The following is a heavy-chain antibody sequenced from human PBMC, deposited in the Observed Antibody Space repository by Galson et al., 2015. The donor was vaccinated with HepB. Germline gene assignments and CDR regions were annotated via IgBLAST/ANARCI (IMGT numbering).Heavy chain of an antibody. V-gene: IGHV3-7*01. CDR1: GFTFDTYW. D-gene: IGHD3-3*01. CDR2: IREDGSDK. J-gene: IGHJ3*02. Sequence: SLRLSCAASGFTFDTYWMSWVRQAPGKGLEWVANIREDGSDKNYMDSVKGRFTISRDNAKNSLYLQMNSLRAEDTAVYYCAREDTYHDFWSGTHINALDIWGQGTWVTVSP. CDR3: AREDTYHDFWSGTHINALDI.